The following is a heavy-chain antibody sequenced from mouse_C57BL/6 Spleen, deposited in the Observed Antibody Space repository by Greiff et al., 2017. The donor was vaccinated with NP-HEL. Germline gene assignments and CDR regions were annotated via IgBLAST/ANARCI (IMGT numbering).Heavy chain of an antibody. CDR1: GYTFTSYW. J-gene: IGHJ2*01. CDR2: IDPSDSYT. CDR3: ARLQNYYGSSGDY. V-gene: IGHV1-59*01. Sequence: QVQLQQPGAELVRPGTSVKLSCKASGYTFTSYWMHWVKQRPGQGLEWIGVIDPSDSYTNYNQKFKGKATLTVDTSSSTAYMQLSSLTSEDSAVYYGARLQNYYGSSGDYWGQGTTLTVSS. D-gene: IGHD1-1*01.